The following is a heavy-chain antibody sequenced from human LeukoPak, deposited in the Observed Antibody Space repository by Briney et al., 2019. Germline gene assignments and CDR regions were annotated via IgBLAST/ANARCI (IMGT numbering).Heavy chain of an antibody. D-gene: IGHD5-24*01. Sequence: PSETLSLTCTVSSGSISSSTYYRGWIRQPPGKGLEWMGTIYYTGSTYYNPSLKRRVTISVDTSKNQFSLKLTSVTAADTAVYYCARAVGTDGYNLWVYWGQGTLVTVSS. CDR3: ARAVGTDGYNLWVY. J-gene: IGHJ4*02. CDR1: SGSISSSTYY. V-gene: IGHV4-39*07. CDR2: IYYTGST.